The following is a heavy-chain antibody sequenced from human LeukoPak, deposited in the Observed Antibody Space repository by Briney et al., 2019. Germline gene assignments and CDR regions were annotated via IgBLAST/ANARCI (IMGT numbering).Heavy chain of an antibody. CDR1: GFTFSSYA. J-gene: IGHJ3*02. Sequence: GGSLRLSCAASGFTFSSYAMSWVRQAPGKGLEWVSAISGSGGSTYYADSVKGRFIISRDISKNTLYLQMNSLRAEDSALYYCARGGRGSAAVVAPRSFDIWGQGTMVTVSS. D-gene: IGHD3-22*01. CDR3: ARGGRGSAAVVAPRSFDI. CDR2: ISGSGGST. V-gene: IGHV3-23*01.